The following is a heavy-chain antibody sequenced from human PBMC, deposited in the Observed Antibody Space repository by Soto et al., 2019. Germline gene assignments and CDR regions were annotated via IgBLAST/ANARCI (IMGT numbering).Heavy chain of an antibody. CDR3: TTNYYDSSGSGGGYYYGMDV. CDR2: IRSKAYGGTT. V-gene: IGHV3-49*03. D-gene: IGHD3-22*01. CDR1: GFTFGDYA. Sequence: GGSLRLSCTASGFTFGDYAMSWFRQAPGKGLEWVGFIRSKAYGGTTEYAASVKGRFTISRDDSKSIAYLQMNSLKTEDTAVYYCTTNYYDSSGSGGGYYYGMDVWGQGTTVTVSS. J-gene: IGHJ6*02.